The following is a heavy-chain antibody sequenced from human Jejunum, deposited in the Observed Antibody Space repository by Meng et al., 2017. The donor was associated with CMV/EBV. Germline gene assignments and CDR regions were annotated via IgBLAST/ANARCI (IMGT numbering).Heavy chain of an antibody. Sequence: FGMDWGRQAPGEGLEWVAFIRYDGGNTYYTDSVKGRFTISRDNSKNTLYLQLNSLRAEDTAVYHCVQGGYCSSTTCYNLGWFAPWGQGTLVTVSS. J-gene: IGHJ5*02. CDR3: VQGGYCSSTTCYNLGWFAP. D-gene: IGHD2-2*03. V-gene: IGHV3-30*02. CDR2: IRYDGGNT. CDR1: FG.